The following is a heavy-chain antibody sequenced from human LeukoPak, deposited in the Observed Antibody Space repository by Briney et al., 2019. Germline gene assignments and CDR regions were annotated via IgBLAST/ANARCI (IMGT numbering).Heavy chain of an antibody. CDR3: ATLLIWNYGFLDY. D-gene: IGHD1-7*01. CDR1: GGPFSGYT. J-gene: IGHJ4*02. CDR2: INHSGST. V-gene: IGHV4-34*01. Sequence: SETLSLTCGVYGGPFSGYTWSWIRQPPGKGLEWIGEINHSGSTNYNPSLKSRVIISVDRSKNQFSLKVNSVTAADTAVYYCATLLIWNYGFLDYWGQGTLVTVSS.